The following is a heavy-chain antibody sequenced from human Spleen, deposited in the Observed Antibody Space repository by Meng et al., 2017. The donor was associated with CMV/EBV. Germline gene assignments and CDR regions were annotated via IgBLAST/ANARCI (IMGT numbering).Heavy chain of an antibody. CDR3: ARENTVGLWFNYFDY. CDR2: MYYSGST. J-gene: IGHJ4*02. CDR1: GGSISSYY. D-gene: IGHD3-10*01. Sequence: RVQLQESGPGLVYPSEALSLTCTVSGGSISSYYWGWIRQPPGKGLEWIGSMYYSGSTYYNPSLKSRVTISVDTSKNQFSLKLSSVTAADTAVYYCARENTVGLWFNYFDYWGQGTLVTVSS. V-gene: IGHV4-39*06.